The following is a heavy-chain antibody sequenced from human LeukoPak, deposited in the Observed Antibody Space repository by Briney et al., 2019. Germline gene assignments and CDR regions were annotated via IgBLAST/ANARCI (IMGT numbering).Heavy chain of an antibody. CDR3: AKGGVWFGNSNP. V-gene: IGHV3-30*02. Sequence: GGALRLSCAASGFTFSSYGMHGVRQAPAKGLDGVAFIWYVGSNKYYADSVKDRFTISRDNSKNTLYLQMNSLRPNDTAVYYCAKGGVWFGNSNPWGQGNLVTVSS. CDR1: GFTFSSYG. D-gene: IGHD3-10*01. CDR2: IWYVGSNK. J-gene: IGHJ5*02.